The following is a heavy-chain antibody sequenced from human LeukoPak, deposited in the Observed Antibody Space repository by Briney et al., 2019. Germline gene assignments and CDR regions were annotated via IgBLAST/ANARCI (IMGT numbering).Heavy chain of an antibody. V-gene: IGHV3-7*01. CDR1: GFTFSSYW. Sequence: GGSLRLSCAASGFTFSSYWMSWVRQAPGKGLEWVANIKQDGSEKCYVDSVKGRFTISRDNAKNSLYLQMNSLRAEDTAVYYCARADSGYENYYYYYYMDVWGKGTTVTVSS. CDR2: IKQDGSEK. CDR3: ARADSGYENYYYYYYMDV. J-gene: IGHJ6*03. D-gene: IGHD5-12*01.